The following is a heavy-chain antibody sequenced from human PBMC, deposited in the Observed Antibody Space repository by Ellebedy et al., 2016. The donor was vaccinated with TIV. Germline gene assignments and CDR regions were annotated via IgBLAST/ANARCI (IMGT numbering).Heavy chain of an antibody. CDR1: GFTFNSYA. J-gene: IGHJ4*02. CDR3: AKEAEIAFVPVAMRRGAFEY. CDR2: ISSTGSRT. D-gene: IGHD2-2*01. Sequence: PGGSLRLSCAASGFTFNSYAMSWVRQAPGKGLEWVSTISSTGSRTYYADSAKGRFTISRDNSKNTLYLQMNSLRAEDTAVYYCAKEAEIAFVPVAMRRGAFEYWGQGTLVTVSS. V-gene: IGHV3-23*01.